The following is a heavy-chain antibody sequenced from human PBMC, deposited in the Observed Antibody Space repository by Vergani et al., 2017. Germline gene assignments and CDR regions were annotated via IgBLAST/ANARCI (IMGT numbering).Heavy chain of an antibody. J-gene: IGHJ4*02. D-gene: IGHD6-19*01. CDR2: IRSDESRR. CDR3: AREQWLPIDSFDY. CDR1: GFTFNSYG. Sequence: QVQLVESGGGVVQPGGSLRLSCAASGFTFNSYGMHWVRQAPGKGLEWVASIRSDESRRYYGDSMEGPFTISRDNSKNTLYLQMKSLRSDDTAVYYCAREQWLPIDSFDYWGQGTLVTVSS. V-gene: IGHV3-30*02.